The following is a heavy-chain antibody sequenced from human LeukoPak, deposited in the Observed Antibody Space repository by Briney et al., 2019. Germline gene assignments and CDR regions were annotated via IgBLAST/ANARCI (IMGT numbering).Heavy chain of an antibody. CDR2: IIPIFGTA. V-gene: IGHV1-69*13. CDR1: GGTFSSYA. J-gene: IGHJ4*02. CDR3: ARVEGDGYNLPFGY. D-gene: IGHD5-24*01. Sequence: SVKVSCKASGGTFSSYAISWVRQAPGQGLEWMGGIIPIFGTANYAQKFQGRVTITADESTSTAYMELSSLRSEDTAVYYCARVEGDGYNLPFGYWGQGTLVTVSS.